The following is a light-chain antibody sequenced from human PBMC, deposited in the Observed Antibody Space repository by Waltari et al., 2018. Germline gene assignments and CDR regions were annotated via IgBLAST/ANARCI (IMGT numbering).Light chain of an antibody. J-gene: IGKJ2*01. CDR1: QSVSSS. CDR2: GAS. CDR3: KQYNNWPYT. V-gene: IGKV3-15*01. Sequence: EIVMTQSPATLSVSPGERATLSCRASQSVSSSLAWYQQKPGQAPTLLIYGASTRATGIPARFSGSGSGTEFTLTISSLQSEDFAVYYCKQYNNWPYTFGQGTKLGIK.